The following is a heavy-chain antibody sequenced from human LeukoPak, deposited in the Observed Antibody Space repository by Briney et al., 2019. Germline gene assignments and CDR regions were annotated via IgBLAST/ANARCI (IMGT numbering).Heavy chain of an antibody. CDR2: IRSKPNNYAT. J-gene: IGHJ4*02. V-gene: IGHV3-73*01. CDR3: VRRGDGGGYDYVFDC. Sequence: GGSLRLSCAASGFTFSGATMRWVRQVSGKGLEWVGRIRSKPNNYATAYAASVKGRFTISRDDSKDTAYLQMNDLKAEDTAVYYCVRRGDGGGYDYVFDCWGQGTLVTVSS. D-gene: IGHD5-12*01. CDR1: GFTFSGAT.